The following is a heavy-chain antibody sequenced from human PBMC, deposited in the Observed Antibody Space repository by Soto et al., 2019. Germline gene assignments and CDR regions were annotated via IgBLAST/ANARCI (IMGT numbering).Heavy chain of an antibody. D-gene: IGHD2-15*01. CDR1: GFTFSSYG. J-gene: IGHJ4*02. Sequence: QVQLVESGGGVVQPGRSLRLSCAASGFTFSSYGMHWVRQAPGKGLEWVAVISYDGSNKYYADSVKGRLTISRDNSKNTLYLQMNSLRAEDTAVYYCARAGGLLLDYWGQGTLVTVSS. V-gene: IGHV3-30*03. CDR3: ARAGGLLLDY. CDR2: ISYDGSNK.